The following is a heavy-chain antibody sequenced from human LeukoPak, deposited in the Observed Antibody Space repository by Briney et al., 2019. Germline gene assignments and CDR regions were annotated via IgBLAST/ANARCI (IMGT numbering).Heavy chain of an antibody. J-gene: IGHJ5*02. CDR1: GYTFTGYY. D-gene: IGHD3-10*01. CDR2: INPNSGGT. V-gene: IGHV1-2*02. Sequence: GASVKVSCKASGYTFTGYYMHWVRQAPGQGLEWMGWINPNSGGTNYAQKFQGRVTMTRDTSISTAYMELSRLRSDDTAVYYCARGITMVRGVSRWFDPWGQGTLVTVSS. CDR3: ARGITMVRGVSRWFDP.